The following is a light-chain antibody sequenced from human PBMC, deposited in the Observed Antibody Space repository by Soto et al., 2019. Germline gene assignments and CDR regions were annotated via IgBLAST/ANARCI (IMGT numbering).Light chain of an antibody. CDR3: QQYNDWHQT. V-gene: IGKV3-15*01. Sequence: EIVMTQSPGTLSLSPGERATLSCRASQSVSTNLAWYQQIPGQAPRLPIYGASTRATGIPARFSGSGSGTEFTLAISSLQSEDFAVYYCQQYNDWHQTFGLGTKVDIK. CDR1: QSVSTN. CDR2: GAS. J-gene: IGKJ1*01.